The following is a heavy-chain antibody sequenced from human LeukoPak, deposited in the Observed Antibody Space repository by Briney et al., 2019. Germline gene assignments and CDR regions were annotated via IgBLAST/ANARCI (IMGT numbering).Heavy chain of an antibody. V-gene: IGHV1-69*13. Sequence: GASVKVSCKASGGTFSSYAISWVRQAPGQGLEWMGGIIPIFGTANYAQKFQGRVTITADESTSTAYMELSSLRSEDTAVYYCARGKRFGENFYFHGMDLWGKGAKVTGSS. CDR3: ARGKRFGENFYFHGMDL. D-gene: IGHD3-10*01. J-gene: IGHJ6*04. CDR1: GGTFSSYA. CDR2: IIPIFGTA.